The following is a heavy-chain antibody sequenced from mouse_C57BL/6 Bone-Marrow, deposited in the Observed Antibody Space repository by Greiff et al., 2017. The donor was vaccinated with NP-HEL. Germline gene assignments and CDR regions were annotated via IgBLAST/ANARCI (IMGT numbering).Heavy chain of an antibody. CDR2: ISDGGSYT. Sequence: EVKLMESGGGLVKPGGSLKLSCAASGFTFSSYAMSWVRQTPEKRLEWVATISDGGSYTYYPDNVKGRFTISRDNAKNNLYLQMSHLKSEDTAMYYCARGGADYGLVAYWGQGTLVTVSA. CDR3: ARGGADYGLVAY. CDR1: GFTFSSYA. D-gene: IGHD1-1*02. V-gene: IGHV5-4*03. J-gene: IGHJ3*01.